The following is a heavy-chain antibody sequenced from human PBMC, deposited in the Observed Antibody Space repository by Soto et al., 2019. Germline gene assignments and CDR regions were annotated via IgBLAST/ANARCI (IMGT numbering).Heavy chain of an antibody. V-gene: IGHV3-74*03. CDR2: IDSDGSGA. J-gene: IGHJ4*02. D-gene: IGHD5-18*01. CDR3: APLNGFGSDY. CDR1: GFTFSNFW. Sequence: GGSLRLSCAASGFTFSNFWMHWVRQAPGKGLVWVSRIDSDGSGAMYADSVKGRLTISRDNAKSTLFLQMNSLRAEDTAVYCCAPLNGFGSDYWGRGTLVTVSS.